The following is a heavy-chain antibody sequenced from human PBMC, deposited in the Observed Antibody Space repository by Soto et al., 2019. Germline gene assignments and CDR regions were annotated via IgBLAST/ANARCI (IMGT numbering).Heavy chain of an antibody. V-gene: IGHV1-18*01. D-gene: IGHD3-22*01. Sequence: ASVKVSCKASGYTFTSYGISWVRQAPGQGLEWMGWISAYNGNTNYAQKLQGRVTMTTDTSTSTAYMELRSLRSDDTAVYYCARDIIYYDSSGYPDYWGQGTPVTVSS. CDR3: ARDIIYYDSSGYPDY. CDR1: GYTFTSYG. J-gene: IGHJ4*02. CDR2: ISAYNGNT.